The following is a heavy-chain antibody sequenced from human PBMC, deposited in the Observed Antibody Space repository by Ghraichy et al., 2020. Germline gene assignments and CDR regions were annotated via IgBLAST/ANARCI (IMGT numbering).Heavy chain of an antibody. D-gene: IGHD5/OR15-5a*01. CDR1: GFTFSDHY. V-gene: IGHV3-72*01. CDR2: TRNKANSYTT. J-gene: IGHJ3*02. Sequence: GESLRLSCAASGFTFSDHYMDWVRQAPGKGLGWVGRTRNKANSYTTEYAASVKGRFTISRDDSKNSLYLQMNSLKTEDTAVYYCARGSVRLDAFDIWGQGTMVTVSS. CDR3: ARGSVRLDAFDI.